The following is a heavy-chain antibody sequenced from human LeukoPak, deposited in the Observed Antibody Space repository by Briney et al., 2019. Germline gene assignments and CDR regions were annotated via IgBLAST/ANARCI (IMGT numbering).Heavy chain of an antibody. CDR2: ISSSSSTI. V-gene: IGHV3-48*04. Sequence: GGSLRLSCAASGFTFSSYSMNWVRQAPGKGLEWVSYISSSSSTIYYADSVKGRFTISRDNAKNSLYLQMNSLRAEDTAVYHCAREAYYYYMDVWGKGTTVTVSS. CDR3: AREAYYYYMDV. CDR1: GFTFSSYS. J-gene: IGHJ6*03.